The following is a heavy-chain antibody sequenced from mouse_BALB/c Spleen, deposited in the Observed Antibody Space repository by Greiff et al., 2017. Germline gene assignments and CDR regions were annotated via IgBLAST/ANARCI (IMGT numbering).Heavy chain of an antibody. CDR1: GYTFTSYT. D-gene: IGHD2-3*01. CDR2: INPSSGYT. J-gene: IGHJ2*01. Sequence: VQLQESGAELARPGASVKMSCKASGYTFTSYTMHWVKQRPGQGLEWIGYINPSSGYTNYNQKFKDKATLTADKSSSTAYMQLSSMTSEDSAVYYCASPSYDGYYDYFDDWGQGTTLTVSS. CDR3: ASPSYDGYYDYFDD. V-gene: IGHV1-4*01.